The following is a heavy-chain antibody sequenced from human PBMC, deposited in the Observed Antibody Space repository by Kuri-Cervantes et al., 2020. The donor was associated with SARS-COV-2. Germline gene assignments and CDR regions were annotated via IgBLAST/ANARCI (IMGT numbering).Heavy chain of an antibody. D-gene: IGHD2-2*01. J-gene: IGHJ6*02. CDR2: IIPIHGTA. CDR3: SRSPSRAEGYSRTSCPPLAYYYYGMDV. V-gene: IGHV1-69*13. Sequence: SVKVSCKASGGTFSSYAICWLRQAPGQGLEWMGGIIPIHGTANYAQKFQGRVTITADESTCTAYMERSRLRSDDTAVYYCSRSPSRAEGYSRTSCPPLAYYYYGMDVWGQGTTVTVSS. CDR1: GGTFSSYA.